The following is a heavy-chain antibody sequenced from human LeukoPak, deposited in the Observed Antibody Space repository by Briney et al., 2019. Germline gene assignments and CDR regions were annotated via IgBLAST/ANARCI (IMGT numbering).Heavy chain of an antibody. CDR1: GYTFTGYY. Sequence: VASVKVSCKASGYTFTGYYIYWVRQAPGQGLESMGWINPNSGGTNYAQKFQGRVTMTRDTSISTAYMELSRLRSDDTAVYYCARDVAITEGWFDPWGQGTLVTVSS. CDR2: INPNSGGT. J-gene: IGHJ5*02. CDR3: ARDVAITEGWFDP. D-gene: IGHD5-24*01. V-gene: IGHV1-2*02.